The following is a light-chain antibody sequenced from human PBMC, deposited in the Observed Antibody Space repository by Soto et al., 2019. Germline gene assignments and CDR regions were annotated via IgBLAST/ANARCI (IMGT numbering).Light chain of an antibody. CDR1: RFNIGAGYD. CDR2: DNT. Sequence: QAVVAQPPSVSGAPGERVTISCTGNRFNIGAGYDVHWYQQLPGTAPKLLIYDNTNRPSGVPDRFSGSKSGTSASLAITGLQAEDEADYYCQSCDTSLSDRVVFGGGTKLTVL. CDR3: QSCDTSLSDRVV. J-gene: IGLJ2*01. V-gene: IGLV1-40*01.